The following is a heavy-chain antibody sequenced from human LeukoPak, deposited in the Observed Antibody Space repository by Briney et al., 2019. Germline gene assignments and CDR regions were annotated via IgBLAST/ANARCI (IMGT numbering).Heavy chain of an antibody. Sequence: VASVKVSCKASGYTFTGYYMHWVRQAPGQGLEWMGRINPNSGGTNYAQKFQGRVTMTRDTSISTAYMELSRLRSDDTAVYYCARVYSSSFYYFDYWGQGTLVTVPS. CDR1: GYTFTGYY. J-gene: IGHJ4*02. CDR2: INPNSGGT. D-gene: IGHD6-13*01. CDR3: ARVYSSSFYYFDY. V-gene: IGHV1-2*06.